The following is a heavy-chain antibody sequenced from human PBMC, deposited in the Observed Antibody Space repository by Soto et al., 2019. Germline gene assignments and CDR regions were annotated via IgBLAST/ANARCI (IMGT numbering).Heavy chain of an antibody. CDR1: GFTFSSFA. D-gene: IGHD4-17*01. Sequence: EVQLLESGGGLVQPGGSLRLSCAASGFTFSSFAMKWVRQAPGKGLEWVSVIGSGGDGIHYADSVKGRFTISRDNSKNTGKLQMNSLRADDTAVYYCATYGQHLMDSWGQGTLVTVSS. CDR3: ATYGQHLMDS. J-gene: IGHJ4*02. V-gene: IGHV3-23*01. CDR2: IGSGGDGI.